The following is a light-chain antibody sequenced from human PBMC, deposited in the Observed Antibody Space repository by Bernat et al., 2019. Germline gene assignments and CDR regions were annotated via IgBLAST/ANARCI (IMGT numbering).Light chain of an antibody. CDR1: QSVSSN. Sequence: EIVMTQSPATLSASPGERATLSCRASQSVSSNLAWYQQKPGQAPRLLIYGASTRATGIPARFSGSGSGTEFTLTISSLQSEDFAVYYCQQYDNTPPAYTFGQGTKLEIK. CDR3: QQYDNTPPAYT. V-gene: IGKV3-15*01. CDR2: GAS. J-gene: IGKJ2*01.